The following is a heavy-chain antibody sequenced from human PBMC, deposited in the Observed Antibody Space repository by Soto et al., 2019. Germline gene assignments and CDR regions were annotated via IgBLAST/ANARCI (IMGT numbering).Heavy chain of an antibody. Sequence: ASVKVSCKASGYTFTSYGISWVRQAPGQGLEWMGWISAYNGNTNYAQKFQGRVTMTRNTSISTAYMELSSLRSEDTAVYYCARGDFWSGYYTRHEYYFDYWGQGTLVTVSS. CDR1: GYTFTSYG. D-gene: IGHD3-3*01. V-gene: IGHV1-18*01. CDR3: ARGDFWSGYYTRHEYYFDY. CDR2: ISAYNGNT. J-gene: IGHJ4*02.